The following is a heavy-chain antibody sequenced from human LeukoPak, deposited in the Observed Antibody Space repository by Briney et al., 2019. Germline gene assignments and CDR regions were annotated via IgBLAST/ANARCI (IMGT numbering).Heavy chain of an antibody. V-gene: IGHV3-74*01. CDR3: ARLYSSSLGLDY. J-gene: IGHJ4*02. CDR2: INSDGSST. CDR1: GFTLSSYW. Sequence: GGSLRLSCAASGFTLSSYWMHWVRHAPGKGLGWVSRINSDGSSTTYADSVKGRFTISRDNAKNTLYLQMNSLRAEDTAVYYCARLYSSSLGLDYWGQGILVTVSS. D-gene: IGHD6-6*01.